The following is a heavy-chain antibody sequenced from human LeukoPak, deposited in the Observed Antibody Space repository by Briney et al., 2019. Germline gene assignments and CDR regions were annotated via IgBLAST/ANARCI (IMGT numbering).Heavy chain of an antibody. CDR1: GGTFSSYA. CDR2: IIPILGIA. D-gene: IGHD2-2*02. V-gene: IGHV1-69*04. J-gene: IGHJ6*02. Sequence: ASVKVSCKASGGTFSSYAISWVRQAPGQGLEWMGRIIPILGIANYAQKFQGRVTITADKSTSTAYMELSSLRSEDTAVYYCARACSSTSCYKYYYYGMDVWGQGTTVTVSS. CDR3: ARACSSTSCYKYYYYGMDV.